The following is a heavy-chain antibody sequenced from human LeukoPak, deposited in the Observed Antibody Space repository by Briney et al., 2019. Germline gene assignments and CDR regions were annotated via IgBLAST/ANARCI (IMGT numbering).Heavy chain of an antibody. V-gene: IGHV5-51*01. J-gene: IGHJ5*02. D-gene: IGHD3-9*01. Sequence: GESLKISCQVSGFIFTNYWIGWVRQMPGKGLESMGLIYPGDSDTRYSPSSQGQVTISADKSISTAYLQWSSLKASDTAMYYCARADYDILTGYYKQGNWFDPWGQGTLVTVSS. CDR2: IYPGDSDT. CDR3: ARADYDILTGYYKQGNWFDP. CDR1: GFIFTNYW.